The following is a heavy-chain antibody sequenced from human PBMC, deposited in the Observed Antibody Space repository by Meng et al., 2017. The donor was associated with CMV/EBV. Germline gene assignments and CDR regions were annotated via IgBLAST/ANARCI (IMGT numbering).Heavy chain of an antibody. CDR3: ARAGSIAALFGGGWFDP. J-gene: IGHJ5*02. D-gene: IGHD6-6*01. CDR2: SIHIFGTA. CDR1: GTCSIYA. V-gene: IGHV1-69*05. Sequence: GTCSIYAISWGRQDTGKGLEWRGGSIHIFGTAKYEQKFQGRVTINTDESTSTAYMELSSLRSEDTAVYYCARAGSIAALFGGGWFDPWGQGTLVTVSS.